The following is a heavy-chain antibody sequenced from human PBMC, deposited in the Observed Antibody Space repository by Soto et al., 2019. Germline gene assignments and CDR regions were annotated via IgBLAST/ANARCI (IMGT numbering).Heavy chain of an antibody. J-gene: IGHJ3*02. CDR2: IIPILGIA. CDR3: ARRYYYDSSGYSIDAFDI. D-gene: IGHD3-22*01. V-gene: IGHV1-69*02. Sequence: SVKVSCKASGGTFSSYTISWVRQAPGQGLEWMGRIIPILGIANYAQKFQGRVTITADKSTSTAYMELSSLRSEDTAVYYCARRYYYDSSGYSIDAFDIWGQGTMVTVSS. CDR1: GGTFSSYT.